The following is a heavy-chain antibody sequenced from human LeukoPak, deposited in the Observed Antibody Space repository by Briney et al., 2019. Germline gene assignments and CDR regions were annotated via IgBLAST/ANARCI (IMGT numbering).Heavy chain of an antibody. CDR2: ISGSRAST. CDR3: ATERRWFLDW. Sequence: QAPXKGGQWFSAISGSRASTYYADSVKGRFTISRDNSKNTLYLQMNSLRAEDTAVYYFATERRWFLDWWGQGTLVTVS. D-gene: IGHD1-1*01. V-gene: IGHV3-23*01. J-gene: IGHJ4*02.